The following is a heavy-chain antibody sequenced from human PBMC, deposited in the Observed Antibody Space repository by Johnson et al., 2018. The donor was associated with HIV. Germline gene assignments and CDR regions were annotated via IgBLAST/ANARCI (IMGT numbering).Heavy chain of an antibody. CDR1: GFTFTSYA. CDR3: AREGAWSLRAAAGRGAFDI. D-gene: IGHD6-13*01. V-gene: IGHV3-23*04. CDR2: ISSSGGST. Sequence: MQLVESGGGLVQPGGSLRLSCAASGFTFTSYAMSWVRQAPGKGLEWVSSISSSGGSTYYADSVKGRFTISRDNSKNTLYLQMNSLRAGDTAVYYCAREGAWSLRAAAGRGAFDIWGQGTMVTVSS. J-gene: IGHJ3*02.